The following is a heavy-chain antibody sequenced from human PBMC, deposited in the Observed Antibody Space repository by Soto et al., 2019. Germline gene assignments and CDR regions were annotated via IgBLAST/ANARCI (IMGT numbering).Heavy chain of an antibody. CDR2: TYYRSRWYS. Sequence: PSQTLSLTCVISGDSVSSSSVAWNWVRQPPSRGLEWLGRTYYRSRWYSDFAVSVRGRIVINADTSKNQFSLQLNSVTPEDTAVYFCARSEEDSDYYYYGLDVWGQGTTVTVS. CDR1: GDSVSSSSVA. CDR3: ARSEEDSDYYYYGLDV. D-gene: IGHD2-15*01. V-gene: IGHV6-1*01. J-gene: IGHJ6*02.